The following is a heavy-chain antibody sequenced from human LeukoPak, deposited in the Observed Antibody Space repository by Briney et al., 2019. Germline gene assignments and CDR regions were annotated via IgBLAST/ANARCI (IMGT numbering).Heavy chain of an antibody. J-gene: IGHJ4*02. Sequence: GGSLRLSCAASGFTFSSYWMSWVRQAPGKGLEWVANIKQDGSEKYYVDSVKGRFTISRDNAKNSLYLQMNSLRAEDTAVYYCARDKARDDILTGSLFDNWGQRTLVTVSS. CDR3: ARDKARDDILTGSLFDN. D-gene: IGHD3-9*01. CDR2: IKQDGSEK. V-gene: IGHV3-7*01. CDR1: GFTFSSYW.